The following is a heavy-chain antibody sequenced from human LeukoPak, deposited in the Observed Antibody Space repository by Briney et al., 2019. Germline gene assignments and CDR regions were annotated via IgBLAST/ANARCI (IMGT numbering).Heavy chain of an antibody. V-gene: IGHV4-61*08. CDR3: ARLADCNIPTCWGYWFDT. CDR2: VYSSGST. Sequence: PSQTLSLTCTVSGGSISSGGYYWSWIRQPPGKGLEWIGYVYSSGSTYYSPSLDGRVTMSVDTSKNQFSLNLSSVTAADTAVYYCARLADCNIPTCWGYWFDTWGQGTLVTVSS. J-gene: IGHJ5*02. D-gene: IGHD2-2*01. CDR1: GGSISSGGYY.